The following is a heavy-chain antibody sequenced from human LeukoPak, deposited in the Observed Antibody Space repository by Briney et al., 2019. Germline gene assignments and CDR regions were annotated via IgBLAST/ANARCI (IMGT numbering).Heavy chain of an antibody. CDR1: GFTFSAYN. Sequence: GGSLRLSCAASGFTFSAYNMNWVRRTPGKGLEWVSSITTSSSYMFYADSVRGRFTISRDNAENSLYLQMNSLRDEDTAVYYCARDPYSGSPYLFDYRGQGTLVTVSS. V-gene: IGHV3-21*01. D-gene: IGHD1-26*01. CDR3: ARDPYSGSPYLFDY. CDR2: ITTSSSYM. J-gene: IGHJ4*02.